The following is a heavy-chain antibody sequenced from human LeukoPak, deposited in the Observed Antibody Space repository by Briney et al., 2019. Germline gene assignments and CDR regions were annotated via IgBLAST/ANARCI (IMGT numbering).Heavy chain of an antibody. D-gene: IGHD4-17*01. CDR1: GFTFNRSW. J-gene: IGHJ4*02. V-gene: IGHV3-7*01. CDR2: IKQDGSEK. CDR3: ARETTVTTHFDY. Sequence: GGSLRLSCAASGFTFNRSWMSWVRQAPGKGLEWVANIKQDGSEKYYVDSVKGRFTISRDNAKNSPYLQMNSLRAEDTAMYYCARETTVTTHFDYWGQGTLVTVSS.